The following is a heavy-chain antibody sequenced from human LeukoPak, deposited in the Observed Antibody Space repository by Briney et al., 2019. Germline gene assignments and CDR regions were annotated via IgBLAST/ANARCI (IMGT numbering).Heavy chain of an antibody. CDR3: ATVGKYYDFWSGYYTRAYDY. D-gene: IGHD3-3*01. CDR1: GYTLTELS. CDR2: FDPEDGET. J-gene: IGHJ4*02. V-gene: IGHV1-24*01. Sequence: ASVKVSCKVSGYTLTELSMHWVRQAPGKGLEWMGGFDPEDGETIYAQKFQGRVTTTEDTSTDTAYMELSSLRSEDTAVYYCATVGKYYDFWSGYYTRAYDYWGQGTLVTVSS.